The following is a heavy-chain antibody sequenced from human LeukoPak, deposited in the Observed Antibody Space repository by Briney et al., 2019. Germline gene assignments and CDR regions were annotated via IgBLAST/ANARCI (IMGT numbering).Heavy chain of an antibody. V-gene: IGHV3-48*04. D-gene: IGHD4-17*01. CDR1: GFTFSSYS. J-gene: IGHJ6*02. CDR2: ISSSSSTI. CDR3: ARADGDYYYGMDV. Sequence: GGSLRLSCAASGFTFSSYSMNWVRQAPWKGLEWVSYISSSSSTICYADSVKGRFTISRDNAKNSLYLQMNSLRAEDTAVYYCARADGDYYYGMDVWGQGTTVTVSS.